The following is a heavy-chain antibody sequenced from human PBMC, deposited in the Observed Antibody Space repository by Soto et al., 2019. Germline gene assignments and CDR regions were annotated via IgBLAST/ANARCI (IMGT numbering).Heavy chain of an antibody. Sequence: GGSLRLSCSASGFTFSTYAMHWVRQAPGKGLEYVSAISSMGSGTYYADSVKGRFTISRDNPKNTLYLQMSSLRAEDTAVYYCVKGSGSYYKNNWFDPWGQGTLVTVSS. J-gene: IGHJ5*02. CDR2: ISSMGSGT. V-gene: IGHV3-64D*06. CDR3: VKGSGSYYKNNWFDP. D-gene: IGHD3-10*01. CDR1: GFTFSTYA.